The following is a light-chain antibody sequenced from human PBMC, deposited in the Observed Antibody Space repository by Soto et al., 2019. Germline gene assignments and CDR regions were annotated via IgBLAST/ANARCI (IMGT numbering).Light chain of an antibody. Sequence: QSALTQPPSASGSLGQSVTISCTGTSSDVGGYNYVSWYQQHPGKAPKLMIYEVSKRPSGVPDRFSGSKSGNTASLPVSGLQAEDEADYYCSSYAGSNNLVFGGGTKLTVL. V-gene: IGLV2-8*01. CDR3: SSYAGSNNLV. J-gene: IGLJ2*01. CDR1: SSDVGGYNY. CDR2: EVS.